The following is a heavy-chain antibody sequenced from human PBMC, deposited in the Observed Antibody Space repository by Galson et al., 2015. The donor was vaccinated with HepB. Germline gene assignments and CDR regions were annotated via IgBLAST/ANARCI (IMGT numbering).Heavy chain of an antibody. D-gene: IGHD3-22*01. CDR1: GFTFSSYA. J-gene: IGHJ3*02. Sequence: SLRLSCAASGFTFSSYAMSWVRQAPGKGLEWVSAISGSGGSTYYADSVKGRFTISRDNSKNTLYLQMNSLRAEDTAVYYCAKSGPYDSSGYDFDDAFDIWGQGTMVTVSS. V-gene: IGHV3-23*01. CDR3: AKSGPYDSSGYDFDDAFDI. CDR2: ISGSGGST.